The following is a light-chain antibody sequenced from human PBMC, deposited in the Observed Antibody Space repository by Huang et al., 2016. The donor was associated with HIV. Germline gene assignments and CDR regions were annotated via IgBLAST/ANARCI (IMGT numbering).Light chain of an antibody. Sequence: DIQLIQSPSSLSASVGDRDTITCQARKDISNNLNWYQQKPGKAPKVMIYDASNLEKWVPARYSGSESGTDFTFTISNLQHEDIATYYCHQYDNLLTFDPGTKVDIK. V-gene: IGKV1-33*01. CDR1: KDISNN. J-gene: IGKJ3*01. CDR2: DAS. CDR3: HQYDNLLT.